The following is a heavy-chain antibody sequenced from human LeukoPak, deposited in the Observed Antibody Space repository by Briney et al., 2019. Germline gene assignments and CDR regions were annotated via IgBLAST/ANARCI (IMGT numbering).Heavy chain of an antibody. V-gene: IGHV1-2*02. D-gene: IGHD2-15*01. CDR3: ARGGCSGGICYSSWLDP. J-gene: IGHJ5*02. Sequence: ASVKVSCEASGYTFTDYYMHWVRQAPGQGLEWMGWINPNSGGTNYAQHFQGRVTMTRDTSISTANMELRSLRPDDTAVYYCARGGCSGGICYSSWLDPWGQGTLVTVSS. CDR2: INPNSGGT. CDR1: GYTFTDYY.